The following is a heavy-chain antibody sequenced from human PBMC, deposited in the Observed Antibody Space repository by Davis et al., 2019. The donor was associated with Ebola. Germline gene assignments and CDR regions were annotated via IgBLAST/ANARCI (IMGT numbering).Heavy chain of an antibody. D-gene: IGHD6-19*01. CDR1: GFTFSDYY. V-gene: IGHV3-23*01. Sequence: GGSLRLSCAASGFTFSDYYMSWIRQAPGKGLEWVSAISGSGGSTYYADSVKGRFTISRDNSKNTLYLQMNNLRAEDTAVYFCAKAKGNSGWYGVDYWGQAILVTVSS. J-gene: IGHJ4*02. CDR2: ISGSGGST. CDR3: AKAKGNSGWYGVDY.